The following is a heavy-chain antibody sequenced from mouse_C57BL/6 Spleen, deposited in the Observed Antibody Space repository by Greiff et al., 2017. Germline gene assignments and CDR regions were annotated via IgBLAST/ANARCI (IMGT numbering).Heavy chain of an antibody. J-gene: IGHJ3*01. V-gene: IGHV1-62-2*01. D-gene: IGHD2-1*01. CDR1: GYTFTEYT. CDR2: FYPGSGST. Sequence: QVQLQQSGAELVKPGASVKLSCKASGYTFTEYTIHWVKQRPGQGLEWIGWFYPGSGSTKYNEKFKDKATLTADKSSSTAYMELSRLTSEVYAVYFCARHDAYGNGFAYWGQGTLVTVSA. CDR3: ARHDAYGNGFAY.